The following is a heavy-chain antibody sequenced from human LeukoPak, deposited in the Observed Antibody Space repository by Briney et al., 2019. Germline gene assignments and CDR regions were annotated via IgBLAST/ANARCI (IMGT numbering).Heavy chain of an antibody. Sequence: GGSLRLSCAASGFTFSSYSINWVRQAPGKGLEWVSSISSSGRYIYYADSVKGRFTISRDNAKNSLYLQMNSLRAEDTAVYYCARGRGGSGTPDGFDYWGQGTLVTVSS. CDR1: GFTFSSYS. J-gene: IGHJ4*02. CDR2: ISSSGRYI. V-gene: IGHV3-21*01. CDR3: ARGRGGSGTPDGFDY. D-gene: IGHD6-19*01.